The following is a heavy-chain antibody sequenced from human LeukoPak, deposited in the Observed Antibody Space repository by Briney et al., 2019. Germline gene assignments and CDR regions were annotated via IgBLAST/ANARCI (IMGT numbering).Heavy chain of an antibody. CDR1: GGTFSSYA. Sequence: ASLKVSCKASGGTFSSYAISWVRQAPGQGLEWMGGIIPIFGTANYAQKFQGRVTITADESTSTAYMELSSLRSEDTAVYYCASSGYSYGSLTLGNYYYMDVWGKGTTVTVSS. D-gene: IGHD5-18*01. J-gene: IGHJ6*03. CDR3: ASSGYSYGSLTLGNYYYMDV. CDR2: IIPIFGTA. V-gene: IGHV1-69*13.